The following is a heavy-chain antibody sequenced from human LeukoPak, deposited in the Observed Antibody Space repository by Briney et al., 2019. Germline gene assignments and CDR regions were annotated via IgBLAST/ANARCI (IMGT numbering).Heavy chain of an antibody. D-gene: IGHD3-9*01. CDR3: ARGGARYLDS. CDR2: MKEDGRDI. V-gene: IGHV3-7*01. Sequence: GGSLRLSCVASGFSFSSYTMSWVRQAPGKGLGWVAKMKEDGRDIHYGDSGKGRFTICRDNAKNSLCLQMSSLRAEDTAVYYCARGGARYLDSWGQGILVTVSS. J-gene: IGHJ4*02. CDR1: GFSFSSYT.